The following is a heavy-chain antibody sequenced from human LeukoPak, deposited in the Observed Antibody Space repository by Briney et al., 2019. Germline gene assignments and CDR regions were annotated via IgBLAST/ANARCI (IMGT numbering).Heavy chain of an antibody. Sequence: HPGGSLRLSCAASGFTFSSYAMNWVRQAPGKGLEWVSTISGSGGSTYYADSVKGRFTISRDNSKNTLYLQMNSLRAEDTAVYYCAKDLERWGPPFDYWGQGTLVTVSS. V-gene: IGHV3-23*01. D-gene: IGHD3-3*01. CDR1: GFTFSSYA. J-gene: IGHJ4*02. CDR3: AKDLERWGPPFDY. CDR2: ISGSGGST.